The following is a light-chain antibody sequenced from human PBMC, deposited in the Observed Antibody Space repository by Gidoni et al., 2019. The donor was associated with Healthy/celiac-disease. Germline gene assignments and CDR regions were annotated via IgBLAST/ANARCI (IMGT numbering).Light chain of an antibody. CDR3: LLSYSGARV. Sequence: QAVVTPEPSLTVSPGGTVTLTCGSSTGAVTSGHSPYWFQQQPGPAPRTLIYDTSNKHSWTPARFSGSLLGGKAALTLSGAQPEDEAEYYCLLSYSGARVFGGGTKLTVL. J-gene: IGLJ3*02. CDR2: DTS. CDR1: TGAVTSGHS. V-gene: IGLV7-46*01.